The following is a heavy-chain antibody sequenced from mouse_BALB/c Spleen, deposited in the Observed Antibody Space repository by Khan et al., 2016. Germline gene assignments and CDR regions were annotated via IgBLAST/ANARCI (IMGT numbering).Heavy chain of an antibody. D-gene: IGHD1-2*01. CDR1: GYTFTSYV. CDR3: VRRGTTTATDFDY. CDR2: INPYNDGT. Sequence: EVELVESGPELVKPGASVKMSCKATGYTFTSYVMHWVKQKPGQGLEWIGYINPYNDGTKYNEKFKGKATLTSDKSSSTAYMELSSLTSEDSAVYYCVRRGTTTATDFDYWGQGTTLTVSS. V-gene: IGHV1S136*01. J-gene: IGHJ2*01.